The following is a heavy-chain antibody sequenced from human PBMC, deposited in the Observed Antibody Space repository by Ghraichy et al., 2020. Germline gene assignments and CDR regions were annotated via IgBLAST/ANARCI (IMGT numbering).Heavy chain of an antibody. CDR3: ARDPVYQRFFDY. CDR2: IHDSGNT. Sequence: SQTLSLTCTVSGGSVSSGSYYWSWIRQPPGKGLEWIGYIHDSGNTNYSPSLKSRVTISVDTSKNQFSLNLTSVTAADTAVYFCARDPVYQRFFDYWGQGTLVTVSS. V-gene: IGHV4-61*01. CDR1: GGSVSSGSYY. D-gene: IGHD2-2*01. J-gene: IGHJ4*02.